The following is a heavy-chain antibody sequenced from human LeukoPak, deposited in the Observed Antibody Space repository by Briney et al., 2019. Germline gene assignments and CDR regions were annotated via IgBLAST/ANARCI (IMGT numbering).Heavy chain of an antibody. Sequence: GGSLRLSCAASGFTFSSYWMSWVRQAPGKGLEWVANIKQDGSEKYYVDSVKGRFTISRDNAKNSLYLQMNSLRAEDTAVYYCARSRTYYDFWSGYYFWFDPWGQGTLVTVSS. V-gene: IGHV3-7*01. CDR3: ARSRTYYDFWSGYYFWFDP. D-gene: IGHD3-3*01. CDR1: GFTFSSYW. CDR2: IKQDGSEK. J-gene: IGHJ5*02.